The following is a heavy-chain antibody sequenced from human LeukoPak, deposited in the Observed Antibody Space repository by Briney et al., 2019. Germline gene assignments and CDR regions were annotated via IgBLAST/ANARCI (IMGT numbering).Heavy chain of an antibody. CDR1: GGSFSGYY. D-gene: IGHD3-22*01. CDR3: ARYPRYSNSSGPSFDY. CDR2: INHSGST. V-gene: IGHV4-34*01. J-gene: IGHJ4*02. Sequence: SETLSLTCAVYGGSFSGYYWSWIRQPPGKGLEWIGEINHSGSTNYNPSLKSRVTISVDTSKNQFSLKLSSVTAADTAVYYCARYPRYSNSSGPSFDYWGQGTLSPSPQ.